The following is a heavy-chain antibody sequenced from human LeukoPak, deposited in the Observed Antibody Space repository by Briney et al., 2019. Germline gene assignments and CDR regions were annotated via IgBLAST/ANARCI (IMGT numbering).Heavy chain of an antibody. CDR1: GFTFSSYW. J-gene: IGHJ3*02. Sequence: GGSLRLSCAASGFTFSSYWMSWVRQAPGKGLEWVANIKQDGSEKYYVDSVKGRFTISRDNAKNSLYLQMDSLRAEDTAVYYCARDMVRSTRAFDIWGQGTMVTVSS. CDR2: IKQDGSEK. V-gene: IGHV3-7*01. D-gene: IGHD3-10*01. CDR3: ARDMVRSTRAFDI.